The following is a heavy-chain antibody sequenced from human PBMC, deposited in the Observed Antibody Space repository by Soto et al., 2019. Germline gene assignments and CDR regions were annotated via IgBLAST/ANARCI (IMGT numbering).Heavy chain of an antibody. CDR2: VSGTGRTT. V-gene: IGHV3-23*01. D-gene: IGHD1-26*01. CDR3: ARGGAMGVDY. CDR1: GFAFSAYA. Sequence: EVQLLESGGALVQPGGSLRLSCAASGFAFSAYAMNWVRHTPGKGLEWVSSVSGTGRTTYHADSVKGRFTMSRDNSKDTVYLHVNTLRDEDTAVYYCARGGAMGVDYWGQGTLVTVSS. J-gene: IGHJ4*02.